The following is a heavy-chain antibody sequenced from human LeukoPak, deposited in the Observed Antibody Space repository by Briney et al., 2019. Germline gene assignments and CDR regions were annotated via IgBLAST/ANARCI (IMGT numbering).Heavy chain of an antibody. CDR3: ARRLDGVWGSYRPFDY. V-gene: IGHV4-34*01. J-gene: IGHJ4*02. D-gene: IGHD3-16*02. CDR1: GGSFSGYY. Sequence: SETLSLTCAVYGGSFSGYYWSWIRQPPGKGLEWIGEINHSGSTSYNPSLKSRVTISVDTSKNQFSLKLSSVTAADTAVYYCARRLDGVWGSYRPFDYWGQGTLVTVSS. CDR2: INHSGST.